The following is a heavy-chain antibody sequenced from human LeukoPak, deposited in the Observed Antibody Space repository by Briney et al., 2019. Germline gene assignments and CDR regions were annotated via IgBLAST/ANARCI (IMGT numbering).Heavy chain of an antibody. CDR2: MHGSGSP. V-gene: IGHV4-59*02. D-gene: IGHD2/OR15-2a*01. Sequence: SGTLSLTCAVSGGSVRSDHWNWIRQSPGKGLEWIAYMHGSGSPDYNPSLASRLTLSVDATENQLSLKLSSVTAADTAVYFCARDLSINAFDIWGPGTLVTVSS. CDR3: ARDLSINAFDI. J-gene: IGHJ3*02. CDR1: GGSVRSDH.